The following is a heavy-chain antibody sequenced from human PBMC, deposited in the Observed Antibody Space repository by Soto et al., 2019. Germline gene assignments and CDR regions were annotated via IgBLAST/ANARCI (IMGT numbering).Heavy chain of an antibody. CDR3: ARALESSGWYTGFSNWFDP. Sequence: SVKVSCKASGGTFSSYAISWVRQAPGQGLEWMGGIIPIFGTANYAQKFQGRVTITADESTSTAYMELSSLRSEDTAVYYCARALESSGWYTGFSNWFDPWGQGTLVTVSS. CDR2: IIPIFGTA. V-gene: IGHV1-69*13. D-gene: IGHD6-19*01. CDR1: GGTFSSYA. J-gene: IGHJ5*02.